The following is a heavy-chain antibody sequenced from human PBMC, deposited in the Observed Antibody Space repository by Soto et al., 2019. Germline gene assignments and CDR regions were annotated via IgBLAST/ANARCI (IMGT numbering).Heavy chain of an antibody. J-gene: IGHJ6*03. Sequence: SETLSLPCNVSGDPISIYSCSWIRQPPGKGPEWIAYISYSGSTDYNPSLKTRVTISVDTSKNQFSLRLNSVTAADTAVYFCARGVQSTPLEYPMDVWGKGTTVT. D-gene: IGHD2-2*02. CDR1: GDPISIYS. V-gene: IGHV4-59*01. CDR3: ARGVQSTPLEYPMDV. CDR2: ISYSGST.